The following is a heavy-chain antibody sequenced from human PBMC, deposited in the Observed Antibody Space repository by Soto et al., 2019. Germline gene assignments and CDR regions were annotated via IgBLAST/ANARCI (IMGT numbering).Heavy chain of an antibody. J-gene: IGHJ4*02. V-gene: IGHV1-69*13. CDR1: GGTFSSYA. Sequence: AASVKVSCKASGGTFSSYAISWVRQAPGQGLEWMGGIIPIFGTANYAQKFQGRVTITADESTSTAYMELSSLRSEDTAVYYCAGKYYGSPARSYYPSFDYWGQGTLVTVSS. CDR2: IIPIFGTA. D-gene: IGHD1-26*01. CDR3: AGKYYGSPARSYYPSFDY.